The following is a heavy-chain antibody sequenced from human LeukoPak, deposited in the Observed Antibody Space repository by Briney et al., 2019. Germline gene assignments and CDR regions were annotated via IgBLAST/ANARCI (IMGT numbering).Heavy chain of an antibody. CDR2: ITTYNGNT. CDR3: ARFYDSSGYYGPWY. CDR1: GYTFTSYY. V-gene: IGHV1-18*04. D-gene: IGHD3-22*01. J-gene: IGHJ4*02. Sequence: GASVKVSCTASGYTFTSYYMHWVRQAPGQGLEWVGWITTYNGNTKYVQKLQGRVTLTTDTSTSTAYMELRSLTSDDTAVYYCARFYDSSGYYGPWYWGQGTLVTVSS.